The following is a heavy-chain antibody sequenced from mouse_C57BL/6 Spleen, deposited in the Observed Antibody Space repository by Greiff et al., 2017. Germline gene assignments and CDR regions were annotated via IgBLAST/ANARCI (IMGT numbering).Heavy chain of an antibody. CDR1: GYSFTSYY. D-gene: IGHD2-5*01. V-gene: IGHV1-66*01. Sequence: VKLMESGPELVKPGASVKISCKASGYSFTSYYIHWVKQRPGQGLEWIGWIYPGSGNTKYNEKFKGKATLTADTSSSTAYMQLSSLTSEDSAVYYCARSNLSWFAYWGQGTLVTVSA. CDR2: IYPGSGNT. J-gene: IGHJ3*01. CDR3: ARSNLSWFAY.